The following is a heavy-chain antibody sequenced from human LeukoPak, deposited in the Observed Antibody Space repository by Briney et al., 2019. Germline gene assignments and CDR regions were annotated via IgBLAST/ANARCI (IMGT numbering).Heavy chain of an antibody. J-gene: IGHJ4*02. V-gene: IGHV4-61*02. CDR1: GGSISSGSYY. Sequence: SETLSPTCTICGGSISSGSYYWSWIRQPAGKGLEWIGRIYTSGSTNYNPSLKSRVTISVDTSKNQFSLKLSSVTAADTAVYYCARGYCTGTSSYKGYWGQGTLVTVSS. CDR2: IYTSGST. D-gene: IGHD2-2*02. CDR3: ARGYCTGTSSYKGY.